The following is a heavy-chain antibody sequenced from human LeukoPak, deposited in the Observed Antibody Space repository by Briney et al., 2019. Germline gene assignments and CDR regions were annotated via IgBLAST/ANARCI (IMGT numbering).Heavy chain of an antibody. D-gene: IGHD2-2*01. V-gene: IGHV3-30-3*01. CDR1: GFTFSSYA. Sequence: GSLRLSCAASGFTFSSYAMHWVRQAPGKGLEWVAVISYDGSNKYYADSVKGRFTISRDNSKNTLYLQMNSLRAEDTAVYYCAKAWGPYCSSTSCPAGNWGQGTLVTVSS. CDR3: AKAWGPYCSSTSCPAGN. CDR2: ISYDGSNK. J-gene: IGHJ4*02.